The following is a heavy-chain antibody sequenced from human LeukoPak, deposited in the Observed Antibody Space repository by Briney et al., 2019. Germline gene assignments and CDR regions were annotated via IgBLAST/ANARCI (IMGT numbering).Heavy chain of an antibody. V-gene: IGHV3-23*01. D-gene: IGHD1-1*01. CDR2: LSGSGGGT. CDR3: ARDQPDPAGTGPRFDY. CDR1: GITLSNYG. Sequence: PGGSLRLSCAVSGITLSNYGMSWVRQAPGKGLEWVAGLSGSGGGTNYADSVQGRFTISRDNPKNTLYLQMNSLRTEDTAVYYCARDQPDPAGTGPRFDYWGQESLVTVSS. J-gene: IGHJ4*02.